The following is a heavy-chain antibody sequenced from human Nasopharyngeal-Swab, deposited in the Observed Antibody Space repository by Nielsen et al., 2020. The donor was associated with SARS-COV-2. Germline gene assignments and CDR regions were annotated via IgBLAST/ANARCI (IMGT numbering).Heavy chain of an antibody. CDR2: IYHSGST. J-gene: IGHJ5*02. V-gene: IGHV4-4*02. CDR3: ARATWSGYSLGWFDP. Sequence: WIRQPPGKGLEWIGEIYHSGSTNYNPSLKSRVTISVDKSKNQFSLKLSSVTAADTAVYYCARATWSGYSLGWFDPWGQGTLVTVSS. D-gene: IGHD3-3*01.